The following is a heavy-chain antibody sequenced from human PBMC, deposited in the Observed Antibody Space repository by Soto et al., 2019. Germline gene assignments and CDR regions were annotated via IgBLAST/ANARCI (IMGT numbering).Heavy chain of an antibody. CDR1: GGSISPNY. V-gene: IGHV4-59*08. D-gene: IGHD3-16*02. CDR3: ANDHRLIVDT. CDR2: IYYRGNT. J-gene: IGHJ5*02. Sequence: QVQLQESGPGLVKPSETLSLTCTVSGGSISPNYWSWIRQSPGKGLEWLGYIYYRGNTNYNPSLXSXLXIXXDTSKTQFSLKLSSVAAADTAIYYCANDHRLIVDTWGQGALVTVSS.